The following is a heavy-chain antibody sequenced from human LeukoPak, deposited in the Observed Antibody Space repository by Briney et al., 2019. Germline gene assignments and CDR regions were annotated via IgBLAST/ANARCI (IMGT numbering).Heavy chain of an antibody. J-gene: IGHJ4*02. D-gene: IGHD3-10*01. V-gene: IGHV4-59*01. CDR1: GGSINSYY. Sequence: SETLSLTCTVSGGSINSYYWSWIRQPPGKGLEWIGYVYYSGSTNYNPSLKSRVTISVDRSENQFSLKQSSVTAADTAVYYCARSELQWFGGVNSGFDYWGQGTLVTVSS. CDR3: ARSELQWFGGVNSGFDY. CDR2: VYYSGST.